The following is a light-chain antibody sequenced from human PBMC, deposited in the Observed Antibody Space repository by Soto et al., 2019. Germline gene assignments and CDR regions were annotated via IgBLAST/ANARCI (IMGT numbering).Light chain of an antibody. CDR1: QSIGGF. CDR3: HQTYANPWT. J-gene: IGKJ1*01. V-gene: IGKV1-39*01. Sequence: DIQMTQSPSSLSVSVGDRVTITCRASQSIGGFLNWYQQKLGKAPKLLIYAASSLQSGVPSRFSGSGSGTDFALTISSLQPEDFATYYCHQTYANPWTFGQGTKVDIK. CDR2: AAS.